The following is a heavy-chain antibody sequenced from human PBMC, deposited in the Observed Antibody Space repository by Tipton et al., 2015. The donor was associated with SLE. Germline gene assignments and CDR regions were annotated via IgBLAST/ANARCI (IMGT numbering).Heavy chain of an antibody. Sequence: TLSLTCTVSGGSISSSSYYWGWIRQPPGKGLEWIGSIYYSGSTYYNPSLKSRVTISVDTSKNQFSLKLSSVTAADTAVYYCARQASSSRPGWFDPWAREPWSPSPQ. J-gene: IGHJ5*02. D-gene: IGHD6-13*01. V-gene: IGHV4-39*01. CDR3: ARQASSSRPGWFDP. CDR2: IYYSGST. CDR1: GGSISSSSYY.